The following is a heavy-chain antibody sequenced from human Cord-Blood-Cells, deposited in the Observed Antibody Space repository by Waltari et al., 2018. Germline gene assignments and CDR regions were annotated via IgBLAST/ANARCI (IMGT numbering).Heavy chain of an antibody. CDR2: IYTSGST. CDR3: ARGTDSSFDY. V-gene: IGHV4-61*09. D-gene: IGHD6-13*01. J-gene: IGHJ4*02. CDR1: GGSLSSGSSY. Sequence: QVQPQESGPGLVKPSQPLSLTCTVSGGSLSSGSSYWSWIRQPAGKGLEWIGYIYTSGSTNYNPSLKSRVTISVDTSKNQFSLKLSSVTAADTAVYYCARGTDSSFDYWGQGTLVTVSS.